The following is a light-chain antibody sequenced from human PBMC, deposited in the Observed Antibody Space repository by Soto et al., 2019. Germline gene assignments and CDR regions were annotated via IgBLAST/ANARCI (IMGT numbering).Light chain of an antibody. J-gene: IGKJ1*01. V-gene: IGKV3-20*01. CDR3: QQYGSSGT. CDR1: QSVSNS. Sequence: EIVLTQSPGTLSLSPGERVTLSCRASQSVSNSLAWYQQKPGQXPXXLIYGASNRATGIPDRFSGSGSGTEFTLTISRLEPEDSAVYYCQQYGSSGTFGQGTKVDIK. CDR2: GAS.